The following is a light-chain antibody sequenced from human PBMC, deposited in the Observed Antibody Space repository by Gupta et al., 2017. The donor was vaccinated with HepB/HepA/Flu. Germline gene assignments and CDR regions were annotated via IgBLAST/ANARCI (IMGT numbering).Light chain of an antibody. V-gene: IGLV3-25*02. J-gene: IGLJ3*02. CDR3: QSADTSGNFWV. CDR1: ALPKQY. Sequence: SYELTKPPSMSVSARQTAKIIRPGDALPKQYGYWYQQKPGQAPVQVIYKDDERPSEIPERFSVSSSVTTVTLTISGVQPEDEATYFCQSADTSGNFWVFGGGTKLTVL. CDR2: KDD.